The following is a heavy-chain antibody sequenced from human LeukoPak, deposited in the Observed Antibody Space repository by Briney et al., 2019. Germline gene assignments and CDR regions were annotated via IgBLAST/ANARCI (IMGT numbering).Heavy chain of an antibody. CDR1: GGSTSSSNYY. J-gene: IGHJ4*02. D-gene: IGHD3-3*01. Sequence: SETLSLTCTVSGGSTSSSNYYWGWIRQPPGKGLEWIGGIHYSGNTYYNPSLKSRVTISVDTSKNQFSLKLSSVTAVDTAVYYCARLGAGPTYYDFWSGYSSFYFDYWGQGTLVTVSS. CDR3: ARLGAGPTYYDFWSGYSSFYFDY. CDR2: IHYSGNT. V-gene: IGHV4-39*01.